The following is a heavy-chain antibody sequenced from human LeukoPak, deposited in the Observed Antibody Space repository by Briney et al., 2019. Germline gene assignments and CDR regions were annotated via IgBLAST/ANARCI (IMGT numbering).Heavy chain of an antibody. CDR1: GGSISSYY. V-gene: IGHV4-59*01. CDR3: AGAEQWLPDYYFDY. J-gene: IGHJ4*02. Sequence: PSETLSLTCTVSGGSISSYYWSWIRQPPGKGLEWIGYIYYSGSTNYNPSLKSRVTRSVDTSKNQFSLKLSSVTAADTAVYYCAGAEQWLPDYYFDYWGQGTLVTVSS. CDR2: IYYSGST. D-gene: IGHD6-19*01.